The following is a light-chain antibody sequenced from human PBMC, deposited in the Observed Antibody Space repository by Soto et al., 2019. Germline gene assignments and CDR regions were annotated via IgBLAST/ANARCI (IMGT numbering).Light chain of an antibody. V-gene: IGLV2-8*01. J-gene: IGLJ1*01. Sequence: QSVLTQPASVSGSPGQSITISCTGTSSDVGGYNYVSWYQQHPGKAPKLMIYEVNKRPSGVPDRFSGSKSGNTASLTVSGLQAEDGDDYYCSSYAGRSNVFGTGTKVNGL. CDR2: EVN. CDR3: SSYAGRSNV. CDR1: SSDVGGYNY.